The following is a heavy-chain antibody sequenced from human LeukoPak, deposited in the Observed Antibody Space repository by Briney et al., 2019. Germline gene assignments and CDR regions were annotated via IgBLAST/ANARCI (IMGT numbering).Heavy chain of an antibody. V-gene: IGHV4-39*07. Sequence: SETLSLTCTVSGGSISNSGYYWAWIRQPPGKGLDWIGSIYYSGSTYYNSSLKSRVTISEDTSKNQFSLKLSSVTAADTAVYYCARGMRSGSYPYYYYGMDVWGQGTTVTVSS. CDR2: IYYSGST. CDR1: GGSISNSGYY. CDR3: ARGMRSGSYPYYYYGMDV. D-gene: IGHD1-26*01. J-gene: IGHJ6*02.